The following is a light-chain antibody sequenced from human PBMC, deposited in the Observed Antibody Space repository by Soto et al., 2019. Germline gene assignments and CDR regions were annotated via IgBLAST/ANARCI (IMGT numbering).Light chain of an antibody. J-gene: IGKJ5*01. CDR1: QSVSSY. CDR3: QLCTNLPPA. V-gene: IGKV3-11*01. CDR2: DAS. Sequence: EIMLTKSPATLSLSPGERATLSCRASQSVSSYLAWYQQKPGQAPRLLIYDASNRATGIPARFSGSGSGTDFTLTISSLEPEDFALYYCQLCTNLPPAFAQGGLLEIK.